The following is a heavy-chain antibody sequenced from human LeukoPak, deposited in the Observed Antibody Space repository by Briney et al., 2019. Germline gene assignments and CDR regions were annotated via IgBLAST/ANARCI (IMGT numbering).Heavy chain of an antibody. CDR3: ASLTTADAFDI. Sequence: SETLSLTCAVSGGSISSSKYYWGWIRQPPGKGLEWIGSISYSGSAYYNPSLKSRVTISVDTSKNQFSLKLSSVTAADTAVFYCASLTTADAFDIWGQGTMVTVSS. CDR1: GGSISSSKYY. CDR2: ISYSGSA. V-gene: IGHV4-39*07. J-gene: IGHJ3*02. D-gene: IGHD3-22*01.